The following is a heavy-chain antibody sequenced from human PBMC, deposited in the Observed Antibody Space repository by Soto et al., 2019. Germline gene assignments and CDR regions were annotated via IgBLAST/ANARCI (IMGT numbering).Heavy chain of an antibody. CDR3: ARHHGPTTSENWFDP. V-gene: IGHV1-18*01. CDR2: ISTYSGDT. D-gene: IGHD5-12*01. CDR1: GYTFFTYG. J-gene: IGHJ5*02. Sequence: ASVKVSCKASGYTFFTYGISWVRQAPGQGLEWMGWISTYSGDTKYAQKFQGRVTMTTDTSTTTAYLELRSLRSDDTAVYYCARHHGPTTSENWFDPWGQGTLVTV.